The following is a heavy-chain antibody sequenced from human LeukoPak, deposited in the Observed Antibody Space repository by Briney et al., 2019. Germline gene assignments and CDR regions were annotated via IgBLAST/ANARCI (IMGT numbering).Heavy chain of an antibody. D-gene: IGHD6-19*01. Sequence: SETLSLTCTVSGGSISSSSYYWGWILQPPGKGLEWIGSIYYSGSTYYNPSLKSRVTISVDTSKSQFSLKLSSVTAADTAVYYCARHVSGWYYFDYWGQGTLVTVSS. J-gene: IGHJ4*02. CDR1: GGSISSSSYY. CDR2: IYYSGST. CDR3: ARHVSGWYYFDY. V-gene: IGHV4-39*01.